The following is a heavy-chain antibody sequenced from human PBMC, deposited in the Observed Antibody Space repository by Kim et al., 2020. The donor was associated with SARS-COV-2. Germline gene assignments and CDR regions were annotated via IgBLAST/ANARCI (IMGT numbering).Heavy chain of an antibody. CDR3: ARELLELLGPGYFDY. V-gene: IGHV3-30*04. J-gene: IGHJ4*02. Sequence: GGSLRLSCAASGFTFSSYAMHWVRQAPGKGLEWVAVISYDGSNKYYADSVKGRFTISRDNSKNTLYLQMNSLRAEDTAVYYCARELLELLGPGYFDYWGQGTLVTVSS. CDR2: ISYDGSNK. CDR1: GFTFSSYA. D-gene: IGHD3-10*01.